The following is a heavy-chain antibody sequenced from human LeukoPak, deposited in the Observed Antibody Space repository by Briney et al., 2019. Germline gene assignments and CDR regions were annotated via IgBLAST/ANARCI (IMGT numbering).Heavy chain of an antibody. D-gene: IGHD5-12*01. J-gene: IGHJ6*03. V-gene: IGHV4-34*01. Sequence: SETLSLTCAVYGGSLSGYYWSWIRQSPGKGLEWIGEINHSGSTNYNPSLKSRVTISVDTSKNQFSLKLSSVTAADTAVDYCARGYSGYDRRGKNYYYYYMDVWGKGTTVTVSS. CDR2: INHSGST. CDR1: GGSLSGYY. CDR3: ARGYSGYDRRGKNYYYYYMDV.